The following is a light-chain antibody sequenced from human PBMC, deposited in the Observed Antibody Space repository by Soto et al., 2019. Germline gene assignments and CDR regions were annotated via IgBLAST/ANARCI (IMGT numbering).Light chain of an antibody. Sequence: EIVMTQSPTTLSVSPGERATLSCRASQSVSSYFAWYQQKPGQAPRLLIYGASTRATDIPARFSGSGSGTEFTLTISSLQSEDFALYYCQQYNNWPLTFGGGTKVDIK. J-gene: IGKJ4*01. CDR1: QSVSSY. V-gene: IGKV3-15*01. CDR3: QQYNNWPLT. CDR2: GAS.